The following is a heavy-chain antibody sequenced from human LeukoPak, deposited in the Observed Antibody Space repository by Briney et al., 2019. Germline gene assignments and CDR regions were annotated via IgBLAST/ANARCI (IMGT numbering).Heavy chain of an antibody. CDR3: ARNGYTKSWTHLHY. J-gene: IGHJ4*02. V-gene: IGHV4-4*07. D-gene: IGHD3/OR15-3a*01. CDR1: SGSIRSYH. Sequence: SETLSLTCTVSSGSIRSYHWAWIRQPAGKTLEWLGRIYKTGDTDYNPSLKSRVTMSVDTSKNQFSLNLRSVTTADTAFYYCARNGYTKSWTHLHYWGQGILVSVSS. CDR2: IYKTGDT.